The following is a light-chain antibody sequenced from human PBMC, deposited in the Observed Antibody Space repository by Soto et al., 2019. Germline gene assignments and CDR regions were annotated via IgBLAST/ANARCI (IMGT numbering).Light chain of an antibody. CDR1: QSVSRD. CDR2: DAS. J-gene: IGKJ4*01. V-gene: IGKV3-11*01. Sequence: EIVLTQSPGTLSLSPGERATLSCRASQSVSRDLAWYQQKHGQAPRLLIYDASKRATGIPDRFSGSGFGTDFTLTISSLEPEDFAVYYCQQRSDWPPLTFGGGTKVEVK. CDR3: QQRSDWPPLT.